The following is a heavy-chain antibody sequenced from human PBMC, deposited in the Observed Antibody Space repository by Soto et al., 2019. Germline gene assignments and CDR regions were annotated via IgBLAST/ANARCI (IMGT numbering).Heavy chain of an antibody. CDR3: ASREGVAGPATYISPGYYFDC. J-gene: IGHJ4*02. CDR1: GGTFSKFV. V-gene: IGHV1-69*06. Sequence: QVQLVQSGAEVKKPGSSVKVSCRASGGTFSKFVVSWVRQAPGQGLEWMGGIIPLFGTTNYAQKFQGRVTITADKSPTTAYMELSSLRSDDTAVYYCASREGVAGPATYISPGYYFDCWGQGTLVTVSS. CDR2: IIPLFGTT. D-gene: IGHD2-15*01.